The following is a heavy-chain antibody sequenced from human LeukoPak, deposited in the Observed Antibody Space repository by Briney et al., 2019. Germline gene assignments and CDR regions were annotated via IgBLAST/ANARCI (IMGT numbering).Heavy chain of an antibody. J-gene: IGHJ4*02. D-gene: IGHD3-3*01. CDR1: GGSISSYY. V-gene: IGHV4-59*01. Sequence: PSETLSLTCTVSGGSISSYYWSWIRQPPGKGLEWIGYTYYSGSTNYNPSLKSRATISVDTSKNQFSLKLSSVTAADTAVYYCARGFSMKRYDFWSGYYTGGGAYYFDYWGQGTLVTVSS. CDR3: ARGFSMKRYDFWSGYYTGGGAYYFDY. CDR2: TYYSGST.